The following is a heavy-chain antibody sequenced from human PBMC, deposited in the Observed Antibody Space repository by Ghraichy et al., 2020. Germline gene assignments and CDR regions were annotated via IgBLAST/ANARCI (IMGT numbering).Heavy chain of an antibody. Sequence: GGSLRLSCAASGFTSGFTFSSYSMNWVRQAPGKGLEWVSSISSSSSYIYYADSVKGRFTISRDNAKNSLYLQMNGLRAEDTAVYYCALTPDCTSISCHDYWGQGTLVTVSS. CDR2: ISSSSSYI. CDR1: GFTFSSYS. CDR3: ALTPDCTSISCHDY. V-gene: IGHV3-21*01. J-gene: IGHJ4*02. D-gene: IGHD2-2*01.